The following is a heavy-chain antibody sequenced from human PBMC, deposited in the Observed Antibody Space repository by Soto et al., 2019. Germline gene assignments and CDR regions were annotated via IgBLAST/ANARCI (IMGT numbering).Heavy chain of an antibody. CDR1: GFTFSSYW. J-gene: IGHJ4*02. Sequence: EVQLVESGGGLLQPGGSLRLSCAASGFTFSSYWMHLVRQAPGKGLVWVSRINTDGSTTTYADSVKGRFTISRDNAKNTLYVQMSSLRVEDTAVYYCARDLGGRDYSWGQGTLVAVSS. V-gene: IGHV3-74*01. CDR3: ARDLGGRDYS. CDR2: INTDGSTT. D-gene: IGHD3-16*01.